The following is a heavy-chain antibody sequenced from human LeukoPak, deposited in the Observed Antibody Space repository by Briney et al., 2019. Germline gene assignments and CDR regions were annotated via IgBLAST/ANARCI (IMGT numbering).Heavy chain of an antibody. V-gene: IGHV3-23*01. CDR2: VSGGGGDT. CDR3: AKAMPDSYGSGSYDY. CDR1: GFTFSTNA. D-gene: IGHD3-10*01. Sequence: VQPGGSLRLSCAASGFTFSTNAMSWVRQAPGKGLEWVSAVSGGGGDTYYADSFKGRFTISRDNSKNTLYLQMNSLRAEDTAVYYCAKAMPDSYGSGSYDYWGQGTLVTVSS. J-gene: IGHJ4*02.